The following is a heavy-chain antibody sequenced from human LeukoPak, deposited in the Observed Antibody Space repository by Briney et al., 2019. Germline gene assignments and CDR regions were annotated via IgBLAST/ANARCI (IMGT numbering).Heavy chain of an antibody. Sequence: PSETLSLTCTVSGGSISSGDYSWSWIRQPPGKGLEWIGYIYYSGSTYYNPSLKSRVTISVDTSKNQFSLKLSSVTAADTAVYYCARGLTHARFDYWGQGTLVTVSS. CDR3: ARGLTHARFDY. CDR1: GGSISSGDYS. CDR2: IYYSGST. V-gene: IGHV4-30-4*01. J-gene: IGHJ4*02.